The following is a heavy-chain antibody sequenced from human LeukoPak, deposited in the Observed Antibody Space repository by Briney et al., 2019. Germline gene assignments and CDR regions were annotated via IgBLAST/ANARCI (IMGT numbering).Heavy chain of an antibody. V-gene: IGHV4-4*07. D-gene: IGHD2-8*01. CDR1: SGSISSSY. J-gene: IGHJ5*02. CDR2: IYTSENI. CDR3: AREGDKYANWFDT. Sequence: SETLSLTCTVSSGSISSSYWSWIRQPAGKGLEWIGRIYTSENINYNPSLKSRVTMSVDTSKNQFSLKLSSVTAADTAVYYCAREGDKYANWFDTWGQGTLVTVSS.